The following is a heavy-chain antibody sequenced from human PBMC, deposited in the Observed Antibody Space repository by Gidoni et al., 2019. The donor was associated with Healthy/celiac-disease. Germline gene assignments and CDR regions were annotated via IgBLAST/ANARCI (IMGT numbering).Heavy chain of an antibody. CDR1: GFTVSSNY. Sequence: EVQLVETGGGLIQHGGSLRLSCAASGFTVSSNYMRWVRQAPGKGLEWVSVIYSGGSTYYAASVKGRFTISRDNSKHTLYLQMNSLSAEDTAVYYCARGPLRTSFQHWGQGTLVTVSS. CDR3: ARGPLRTSFQH. CDR2: IYSGGST. J-gene: IGHJ1*01. V-gene: IGHV3-53*02. D-gene: IGHD4-17*01.